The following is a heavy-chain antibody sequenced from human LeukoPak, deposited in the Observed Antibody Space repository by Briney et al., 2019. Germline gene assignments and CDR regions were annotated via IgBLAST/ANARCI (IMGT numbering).Heavy chain of an antibody. D-gene: IGHD3-22*01. CDR3: ARQVASYYYDSSGAAWGYYFDY. V-gene: IGHV4-30-2*02. Sequence: SETLSLTCAVSGVSISSGGYSWSWIRQPPGKGLEWIGYIYHSGSTYYNPSLKSRVTISVDRSKNQFSLKLSSVTAADTAVYYCARQVASYYYDSSGAAWGYYFDYWGQGTLVTVSS. CDR1: GVSISSGGYS. CDR2: IYHSGST. J-gene: IGHJ4*02.